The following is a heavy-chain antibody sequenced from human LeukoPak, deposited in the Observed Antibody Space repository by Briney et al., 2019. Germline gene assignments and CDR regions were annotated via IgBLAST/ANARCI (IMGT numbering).Heavy chain of an antibody. D-gene: IGHD5-12*01. Sequence: SETLSLTCTVSGGSISSYYWSWIRQPPGKGLEWIGYIYYSGSTNYNPSLKSRVTISVDTSKNQFSLKLSSVTAADTAVYYCARQAHRYSGYDLMLDYWGQGTLVTVSS. CDR1: GGSISSYY. CDR3: ARQAHRYSGYDLMLDY. CDR2: IYYSGST. V-gene: IGHV4-59*08. J-gene: IGHJ4*02.